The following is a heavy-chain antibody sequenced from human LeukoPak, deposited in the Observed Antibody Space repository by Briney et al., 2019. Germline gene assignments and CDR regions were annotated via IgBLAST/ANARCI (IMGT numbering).Heavy chain of an antibody. Sequence: SETLSLTCTVSGGSISSGGYYWSWIRQHPGKGLEWIGYIYYSGSTYYNPSLKSRVTISVDTSKNQFSLKLSSVTAADTAVYYCARDSAGITMVRGVNWGQGTLVTVSS. D-gene: IGHD3-10*01. V-gene: IGHV4-31*03. J-gene: IGHJ4*02. CDR1: GGSISSGGYY. CDR3: ARDSAGITMVRGVN. CDR2: IYYSGST.